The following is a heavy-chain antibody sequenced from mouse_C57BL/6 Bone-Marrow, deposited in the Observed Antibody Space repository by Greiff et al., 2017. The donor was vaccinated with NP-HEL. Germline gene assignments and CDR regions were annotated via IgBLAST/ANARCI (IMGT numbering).Heavy chain of an antibody. CDR1: GYTFTSYW. CDR2: IDPSDSYT. J-gene: IGHJ2*01. CDR3: ARFDDFDY. Sequence: VQLQQPGAELVMPGASVKLSCKASGYTFTSYWMHWVKQRPGQGLEWIGEIDPSDSYTNYNQKFKGKSTLTVDKSSSTAYMQLSSLTSEDSAVYYCARFDDFDYWGQGTTLTVSS. V-gene: IGHV1-69*01.